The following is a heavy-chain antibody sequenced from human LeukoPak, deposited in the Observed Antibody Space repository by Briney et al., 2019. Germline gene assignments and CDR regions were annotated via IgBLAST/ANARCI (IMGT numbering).Heavy chain of an antibody. CDR3: ARVRTVVTALVYYFDY. CDR1: GYTFTNYD. D-gene: IGHD2-21*02. CDR2: MNPNSGDT. Sequence: APVKVSCRASGYTFTNYDISWVRQATGQGFEWLGWMNPNSGDTGYAQDFQGRVTITSDTYTRTAYMELSSLRSEDTAVYYCARVRTVVTALVYYFDYWGQGTLVTVS. J-gene: IGHJ4*02. V-gene: IGHV1-8*03.